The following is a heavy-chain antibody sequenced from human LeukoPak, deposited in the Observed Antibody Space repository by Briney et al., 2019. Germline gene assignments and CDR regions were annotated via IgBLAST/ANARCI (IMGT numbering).Heavy chain of an antibody. D-gene: IGHD3-10*01. Sequence: GGSLRLSCAASGFTFSSYAMSWVRQAPGKGLEWVASIKLDGGENYYVDSVKGRFTISRDNAKNSLSLQMNSLRAEDTAVYYCARGRSGSGNYYHAAFDIWGQGTMVTVSS. CDR3: ARGRSGSGNYYHAAFDI. V-gene: IGHV3-7*01. J-gene: IGHJ3*02. CDR2: IKLDGGEN. CDR1: GFTFSSYA.